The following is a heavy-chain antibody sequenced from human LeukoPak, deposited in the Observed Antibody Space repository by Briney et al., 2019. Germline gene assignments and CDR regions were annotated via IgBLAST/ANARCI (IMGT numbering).Heavy chain of an antibody. CDR1: GGSISSGDW. J-gene: IGHJ4*02. V-gene: IGHV4-4*02. CDR3: TRDSGSNPGY. Sequence: PSETLSLTCAVSGGSISSGDWWSWVRQPPGKGLEWIGEIYHTGSTNYNPSLQSRATISVDKSKNQFSLKLSSVTAADTAVCYCTRDSGSNPGYWGQGTLVIVSS. CDR2: IYHTGST. D-gene: IGHD6-13*01.